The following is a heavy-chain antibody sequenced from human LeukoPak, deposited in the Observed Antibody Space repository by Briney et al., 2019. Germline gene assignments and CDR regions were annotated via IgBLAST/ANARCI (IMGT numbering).Heavy chain of an antibody. D-gene: IGHD6-19*01. CDR2: ISSSSSTI. J-gene: IGHJ4*02. V-gene: IGHV3-48*04. CDR3: AKGDRNGWYFDY. Sequence: GGSLRLSCAASGFTFSSYSMNWVRQAPGKGLEWVSYISSSSSTIYYADSVKGRFTISRDNAKDSLFLQMNHLRAEDTALYHCAKGDRNGWYFDYWGLGTLVTVSS. CDR1: GFTFSSYS.